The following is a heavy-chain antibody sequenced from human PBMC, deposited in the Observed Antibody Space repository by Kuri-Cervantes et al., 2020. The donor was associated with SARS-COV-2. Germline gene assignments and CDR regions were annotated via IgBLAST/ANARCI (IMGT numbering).Heavy chain of an antibody. CDR1: GFTFSSYW. V-gene: IGHV3-30*03. D-gene: IGHD3-9*01. Sequence: GGSLRLSCAASGFTFSSYWMHWVRQAPGKGLEWVAVISYDGSNKYYADSVKGRFTISRDNSKNTLYLQMNSLRAEDTAVYYCAREVPTGILTGYYSGDAFDIWGQGTMVTVSS. CDR2: ISYDGSNK. J-gene: IGHJ3*02. CDR3: AREVPTGILTGYYSGDAFDI.